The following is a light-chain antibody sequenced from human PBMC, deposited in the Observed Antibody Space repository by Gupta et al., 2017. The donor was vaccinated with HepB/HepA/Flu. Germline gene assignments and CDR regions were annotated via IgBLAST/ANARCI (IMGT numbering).Light chain of an antibody. CDR2: WAS. CDR1: QSLLHRSNNRNY. Sequence: DIVTTQSPDSLAVSLGETTTINCKSSQSLLHRSNNRNYLAWYQQKPGQPPKLLIYWASTRESGVPDRFSGSGSVTXFTRTIXSLQAADVAVYYCQQDDNSPHTFGXGTKVEIK. CDR3: QQDDNSPHT. V-gene: IGKV4-1*01. J-gene: IGKJ4*01.